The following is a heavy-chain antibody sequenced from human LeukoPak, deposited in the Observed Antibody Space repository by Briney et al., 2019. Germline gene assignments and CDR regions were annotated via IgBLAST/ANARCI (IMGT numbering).Heavy chain of an antibody. Sequence: SETLSLTCTVSGGSISSYYGSCIRQPTGRGLEWIGYIYYSWSTNYNPSIKRRVTISVDTSKNQFSLKLSSVTAADTAVYYCARERSGSYSGDFDYWGQGSLVTVSS. J-gene: IGHJ4*02. D-gene: IGHD1-26*01. V-gene: IGHV4-59*01. CDR1: GGSISSYY. CDR2: IYYSWST. CDR3: ARERSGSYSGDFDY.